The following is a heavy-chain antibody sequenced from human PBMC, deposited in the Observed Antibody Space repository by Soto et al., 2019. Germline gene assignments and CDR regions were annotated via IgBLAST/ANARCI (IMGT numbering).Heavy chain of an antibody. CDR2: IIPIFGTA. J-gene: IGHJ6*02. Sequence: SVKVSCKASGGTFSSYAISWVRQAPGQGLEWMGGIIPIFGTANYAQKFQGRVTITADESTSTAYMELSSLRSEDTAVYYCARDEGSAGRYYYYYCMDVWGQGTTVTVSS. CDR1: GGTFSSYA. CDR3: ARDEGSAGRYYYYYCMDV. V-gene: IGHV1-69*13. D-gene: IGHD6-19*01.